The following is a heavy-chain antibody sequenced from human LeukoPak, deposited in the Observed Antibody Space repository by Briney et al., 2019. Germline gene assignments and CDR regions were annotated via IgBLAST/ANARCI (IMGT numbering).Heavy chain of an antibody. CDR2: IGGSGGGT. CDR3: VKGGSYSDYYFDY. Sequence: GGSLRLSCAASGFTFSTHAMTWVRQTPGKGLEWVSSIGGSGGGTYYADSVKGRFTISKDNSKNTLFLHINNLRAEDTAVYYCVKGGSYSDYYFDYWGQGTLVTVSS. V-gene: IGHV3-23*01. CDR1: GFTFSTHA. D-gene: IGHD5-12*01. J-gene: IGHJ4*02.